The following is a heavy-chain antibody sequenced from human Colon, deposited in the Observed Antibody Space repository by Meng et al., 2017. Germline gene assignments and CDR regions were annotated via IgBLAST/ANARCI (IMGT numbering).Heavy chain of an antibody. CDR1: GFTFSSYA. V-gene: IGHV3-30*04. CDR3: ARESGGGKYCSSTSCYSAEYFQH. J-gene: IGHJ1*01. CDR2: ISYDGSNK. D-gene: IGHD2-2*02. Sequence: GGSLRLSCAASGFTFSSYAMHWVRQAPGKGLEWVAVISYDGSNKYYADSVKGRFTISRDNSKSTLYLQMNSLRAEDTAVYYCARESGGGKYCSSTSCYSAEYFQHWGQGTLVTVSS.